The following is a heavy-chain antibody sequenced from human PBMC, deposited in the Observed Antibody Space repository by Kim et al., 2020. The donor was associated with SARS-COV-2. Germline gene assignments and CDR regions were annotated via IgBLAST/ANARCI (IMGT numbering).Heavy chain of an antibody. D-gene: IGHD3-10*01. Sequence: GGSLRLSCAASGFTFSSYAMHWVRQAPGKGLEWVAVISYDGSNKYYADSVKGRFTISRDNSKNTLYLQMNSLRAEDTAVYYCARDGRGGGFDPWGQGTLVTVSS. CDR3: ARDGRGGGFDP. CDR2: ISYDGSNK. CDR1: GFTFSSYA. V-gene: IGHV3-30-3*01. J-gene: IGHJ5*02.